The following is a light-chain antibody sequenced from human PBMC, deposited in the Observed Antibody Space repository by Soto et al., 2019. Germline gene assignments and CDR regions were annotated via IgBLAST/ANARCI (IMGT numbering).Light chain of an antibody. CDR3: QQYDYSRT. Sequence: GDSVTITCRASQNVSTSLAWYQHKPGEAPKLLMFDVSNLESGVPSRFSGSGSGTEFTLSISSLHSDDFATYYRQQYDYSRTFGQGTKVDIK. CDR1: QNVSTS. J-gene: IGKJ1*01. V-gene: IGKV1-5*01. CDR2: DVS.